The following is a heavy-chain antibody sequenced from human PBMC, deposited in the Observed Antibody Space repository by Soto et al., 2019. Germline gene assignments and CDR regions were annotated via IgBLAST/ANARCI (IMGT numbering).Heavy chain of an antibody. J-gene: IGHJ4*02. V-gene: IGHV6-1*01. Sequence: SQTLSLTCAISGDSVSSNSAAWNWIRQSPSRGLEWLGRAYYRSKWYNDYAVSVKSRITINPDTSKNQLSLQLNSVTPEDTAVYYCARSIAVAGVDKLFDYWGQGTLVTVSS. CDR3: ARSIAVAGVDKLFDY. D-gene: IGHD6-19*01. CDR2: AYYRSKWYN. CDR1: GDSVSSNSAA.